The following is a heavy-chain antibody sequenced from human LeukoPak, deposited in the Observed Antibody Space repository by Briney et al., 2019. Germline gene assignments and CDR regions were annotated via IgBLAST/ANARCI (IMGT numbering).Heavy chain of an antibody. CDR3: ARVLYGSGNNWFDP. V-gene: IGHV4-4*07. D-gene: IGHD3-10*01. CDR2: IYTSGST. CDR1: GGSISSYY. J-gene: IGHJ5*02. Sequence: SSETLSLTCTVSGGSISSYYWSWIRQPAGKGPEWIGRIYTSGSTNYNPSLKSRVTMSVDTSKNQFSLKLSSVTAADTAVYYCARVLYGSGNNWFDPWGQGTLVTVSS.